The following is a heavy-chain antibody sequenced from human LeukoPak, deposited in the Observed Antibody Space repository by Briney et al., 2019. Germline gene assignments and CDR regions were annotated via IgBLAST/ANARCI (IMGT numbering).Heavy chain of an antibody. CDR2: TYYRSKWSN. D-gene: IGHD3-16*01. Sequence: SQTLSLTCAISGDSVSSKSAAWSWVRQSPSRGLEWLGRTYYRSKWSNDYAISVKSRITINPDTSKNQFSLQLNSVTPEDTALYYCARQYLGGFDYWGQGTLVTVSS. J-gene: IGHJ4*02. CDR1: GDSVSSKSAA. CDR3: ARQYLGGFDY. V-gene: IGHV6-1*01.